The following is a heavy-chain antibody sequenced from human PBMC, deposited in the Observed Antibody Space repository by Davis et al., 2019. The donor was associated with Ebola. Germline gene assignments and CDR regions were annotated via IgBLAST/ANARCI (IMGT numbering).Heavy chain of an antibody. Sequence: PGGSLRLSCTASGFSFDDYAMSWFRQAPGKGLEWVGFIKSKRFGETTEYAASVKGRFTISRDDSKSFAYLQMNNLKSEDTALYYCTRGLRYFDWYMGMDHWGQGTQVTVSS. J-gene: IGHJ4*02. D-gene: IGHD3-9*01. CDR2: IKSKRFGETT. CDR1: GFSFDDYA. CDR3: TRGLRYFDWYMGMDH. V-gene: IGHV3-49*03.